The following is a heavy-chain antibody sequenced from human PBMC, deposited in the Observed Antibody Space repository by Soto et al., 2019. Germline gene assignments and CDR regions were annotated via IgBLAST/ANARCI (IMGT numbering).Heavy chain of an antibody. V-gene: IGHV3-33*01. CDR2: LWSDGRKK. J-gene: IGHJ6*02. CDR1: GFTFGSHG. D-gene: IGHD3-3*01. Sequence: QVQLVESGGGVVQPGGSLRVSCATSGFTFGSHGLHWVRQAPGKGLEWVGVLWSDGRKKYYADSVKGRFTISRDNSKNTLYLQMNGLRAEDTAVYYCARRSEPRGFWSAYVRDYGMDVGGQGTTVTVSS. CDR3: ARRSEPRGFWSAYVRDYGMDV.